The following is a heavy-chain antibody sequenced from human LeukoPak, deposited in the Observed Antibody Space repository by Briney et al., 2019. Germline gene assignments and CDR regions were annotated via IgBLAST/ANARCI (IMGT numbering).Heavy chain of an antibody. V-gene: IGHV3-73*01. J-gene: IGHJ4*02. D-gene: IGHD3-3*01. CDR2: IRSQANSYAT. CDR1: GFTFSGSA. Sequence: PGGSLRLSCAASGFTFSGSAMHWVRQASGKGQEWVGRIRSQANSYATAYAASVKGRFTISRDDSKNTAYLQMNSLKTEDTAVYYCTTDPTGYYDFWSGYHDYWGQGTLVTVSS. CDR3: TTDPTGYYDFWSGYHDY.